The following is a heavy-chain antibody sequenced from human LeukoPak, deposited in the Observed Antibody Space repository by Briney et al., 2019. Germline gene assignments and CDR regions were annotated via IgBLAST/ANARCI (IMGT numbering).Heavy chain of an antibody. CDR1: GGSISGYY. D-gene: IGHD7-27*01. CDR3: ARSKLGSFDY. V-gene: IGHV4-59*01. Sequence: PSETLSLTCTVSGGSISGYYWTWIRQPPGKGLEWIGYIYYSGSTNYNPSLKSRVTISVDTSKNQFSLKLSSVTAADTAVYYCARSKLGSFDYWGQGTLVTVSS. J-gene: IGHJ4*02. CDR2: IYYSGST.